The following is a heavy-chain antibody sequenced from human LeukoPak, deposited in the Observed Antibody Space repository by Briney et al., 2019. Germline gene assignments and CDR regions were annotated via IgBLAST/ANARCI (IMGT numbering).Heavy chain of an antibody. CDR1: GYTFTSYD. V-gene: IGHV1-8*01. J-gene: IGHJ5*02. CDR2: MNPNSGKT. CDR3: ARGRWTGYCSSTSCYSGLDP. D-gene: IGHD2-2*02. Sequence: GASVEVSCKASGYTFTSYDINWVRQATGQGLEWMGWMNPNSGKTGYAQKFQDRVTMTRNTSISTAYMEQSSLRSEDTAVYYCARGRWTGYCSSTSCYSGLDPWGQGTLVTVSS.